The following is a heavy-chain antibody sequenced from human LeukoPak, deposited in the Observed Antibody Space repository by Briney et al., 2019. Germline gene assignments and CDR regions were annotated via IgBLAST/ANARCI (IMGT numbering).Heavy chain of an antibody. Sequence: GGSLRLSCAASGFTFSSYGMSWVRQAPGKGLEWVSAISGSGGSTYYADSVKGRFTISRDNAKNSLYLQMNSLRAEDTAVYYCARDSYNFWSGYSFFSDYWGQGTLVTVSS. CDR1: GFTFSSYG. CDR3: ARDSYNFWSGYSFFSDY. V-gene: IGHV3-23*01. J-gene: IGHJ4*02. D-gene: IGHD3-3*01. CDR2: ISGSGGST.